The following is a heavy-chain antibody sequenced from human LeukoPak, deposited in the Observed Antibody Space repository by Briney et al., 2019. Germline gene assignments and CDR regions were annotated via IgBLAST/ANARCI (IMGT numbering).Heavy chain of an antibody. CDR1: GGSISSYY. D-gene: IGHD2-15*01. CDR3: AKNPSGYCSGGSCSIYYYYGMDV. Sequence: PSETLSLTCTVSGGSISSYYWSWIRQPPGKGLEWIGYIYYSGSTNYNPSPKSRVTISVDTSKNQFSLKLSSVTAADTAVYYCAKNPSGYCSGGSCSIYYYYGMDVWGQGTTVTVSS. V-gene: IGHV4-59*01. CDR2: IYYSGST. J-gene: IGHJ6*02.